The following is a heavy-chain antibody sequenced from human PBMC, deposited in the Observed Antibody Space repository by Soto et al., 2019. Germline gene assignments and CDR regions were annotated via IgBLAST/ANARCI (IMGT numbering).Heavy chain of an antibody. CDR3: ARHGPEYYGSGGYPSSRMDV. Sequence: PGESLKISCKGSGYSFTSYWISWVRQMPGKGLEWMGRIDPSDSYTNYSPSFQGHVTISADKSISTAYLQWSSLKASDTAMYYCARHGPEYYGSGGYPSSRMDVWGQGTTVTV. CDR1: GYSFTSYW. J-gene: IGHJ6*02. V-gene: IGHV5-10-1*01. D-gene: IGHD3-10*01. CDR2: IDPSDSYT.